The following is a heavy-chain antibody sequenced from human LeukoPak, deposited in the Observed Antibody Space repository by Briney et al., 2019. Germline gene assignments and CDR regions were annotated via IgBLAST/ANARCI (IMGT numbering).Heavy chain of an antibody. CDR3: ATGGTYWSTWTGH. CDR2: IKFDGIET. CDR1: GFTFSNYW. Sequence: PGGSLRLSCVASGFTFSNYWMHWVRQAPGKGLVWVSRIKFDGIETNYADSVTGRFTISRDNAKNTLYPQMTSLRAEDTALYYCATGGTYWSTWTGHWGQGTLVTVSS. V-gene: IGHV3-74*01. D-gene: IGHD3-10*01. J-gene: IGHJ4*02.